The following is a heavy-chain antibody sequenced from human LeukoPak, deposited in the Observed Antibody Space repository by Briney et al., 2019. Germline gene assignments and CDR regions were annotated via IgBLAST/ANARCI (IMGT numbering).Heavy chain of an antibody. J-gene: IGHJ3*02. Sequence: GGSLRLSCAASGFTFSSYAMSWVRQAPGKGLKWGSAISGSVGSTYYADSVKGRFTISRDNSKNTLYLQMNSLRAEDTAVYYCAKDQHYLDSSGYQTGDAFDIWGQGTMVTVSS. CDR1: GFTFSSYA. V-gene: IGHV3-23*01. D-gene: IGHD3-22*01. CDR3: AKDQHYLDSSGYQTGDAFDI. CDR2: ISGSVGST.